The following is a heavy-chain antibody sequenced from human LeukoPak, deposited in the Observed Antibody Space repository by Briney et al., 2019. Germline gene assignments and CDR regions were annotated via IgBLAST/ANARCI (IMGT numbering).Heavy chain of an antibody. CDR3: ARDNRARLVTRYYFDY. V-gene: IGHV3-53*01. Sequence: PGGSLRLSCAASGFTVSSNYMSWVRQAPGKGLEWVSVIYSGGSTYYADSVKGRFTISRDNSKNTLYLQMNSLRAEDTAVYYCARDNRARLVTRYYFDYWGQGTLVTVSS. D-gene: IGHD3-9*01. CDR2: IYSGGST. CDR1: GFTVSSNY. J-gene: IGHJ4*02.